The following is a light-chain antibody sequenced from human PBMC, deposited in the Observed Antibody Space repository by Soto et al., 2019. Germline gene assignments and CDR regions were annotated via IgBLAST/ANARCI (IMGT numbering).Light chain of an antibody. V-gene: IGKV1-39*01. CDR2: AAS. J-gene: IGKJ4*01. CDR1: QSISRY. CDR3: QQSHTPPLT. Sequence: DIQMTQSPSPLSASVGDRVTVTCLSSQSISRYLNWYQQKPGNAPKLLIYAASNLQSGVPSRFSGSGSGSDFTLTISSLHPEDFATYFCQQSHTPPLTFGGGTLVDIK.